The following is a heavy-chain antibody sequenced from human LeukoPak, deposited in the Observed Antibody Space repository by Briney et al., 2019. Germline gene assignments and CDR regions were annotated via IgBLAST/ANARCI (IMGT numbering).Heavy chain of an antibody. V-gene: IGHV4-59*12. CDR1: GGSISSYY. J-gene: IGHJ4*02. Sequence: SETLSLTCTVSGGSISSYYWSWIRQPPGKGLEWIGYIYYSGSTNYNPSLKSRVTISVDKSKNQFSLKLSSVTAADTAVYYCARNTRLRQHFDYWGQGTLVTVSS. CDR3: ARNTRLRQHFDY. D-gene: IGHD3-16*01. CDR2: IYYSGST.